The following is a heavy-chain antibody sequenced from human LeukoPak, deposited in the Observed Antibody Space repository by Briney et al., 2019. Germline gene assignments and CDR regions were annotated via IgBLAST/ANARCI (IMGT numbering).Heavy chain of an antibody. D-gene: IGHD6-19*01. J-gene: IGHJ5*02. CDR1: GFTFSSYA. CDR3: ARIQWLDNNWFDP. Sequence: GGSLRLSCAASGFTFSSYAMHWVRQAPGKGLEWVAVISYDGSNKYYADSVKGRFTISRDNSKNTLYLQMNSLRAEDTAVYYCARIQWLDNNWFDPWGQGTLVTVSS. CDR2: ISYDGSNK. V-gene: IGHV3-30*04.